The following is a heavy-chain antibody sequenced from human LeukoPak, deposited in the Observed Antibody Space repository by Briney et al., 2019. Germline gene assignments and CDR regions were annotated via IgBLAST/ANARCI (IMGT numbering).Heavy chain of an antibody. CDR1: GGSFSGYY. J-gene: IGHJ4*02. CDR3: ARASGWYRYYFDY. D-gene: IGHD6-19*01. V-gene: IGHV4-34*01. Sequence: PSETLSLTCAVYGGSFSGYYWSWIRQPPGKGLEWIGEINHSGSTNYNPSLKSRATISVDTSKNQFSLKLSSVTAADTAVYYCARASGWYRYYFDYWGQGTLVTVSS. CDR2: INHSGST.